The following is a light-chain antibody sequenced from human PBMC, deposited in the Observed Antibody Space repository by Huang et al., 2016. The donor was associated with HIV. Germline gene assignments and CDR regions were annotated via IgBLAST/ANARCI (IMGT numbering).Light chain of an antibody. J-gene: IGKJ2*01. Sequence: DVVMTQTPLSLSVTPGQAASISCKSSQSLLHRDGKTYLFWYRQKPGQSPHLLIYEVSSRCAGVPDRFSGSGSGTHFTLKISRVEAEDVGIYYCMQGIYLPYTFGQGTKLEIK. CDR1: QSLLHRDGKTY. V-gene: IGKV2-29*02. CDR3: MQGIYLPYT. CDR2: EVS.